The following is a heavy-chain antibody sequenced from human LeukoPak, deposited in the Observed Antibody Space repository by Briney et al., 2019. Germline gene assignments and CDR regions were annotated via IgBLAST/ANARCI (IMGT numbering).Heavy chain of an antibody. Sequence: ASLKVSCEASGYTFTSYYMHWVRQAPGQGLEWMGIINPSGGSTSSAQKFQGRVTMTRDTSTSTVYMELSSLRSEDTAVYYCARSYGGNSGVTITDYYYYYMDVWGKGTTVT. CDR3: ARSYGGNSGVTITDYYYYYMDV. CDR1: GYTFTSYY. J-gene: IGHJ6*03. CDR2: INPSGGST. D-gene: IGHD4-23*01. V-gene: IGHV1-46*01.